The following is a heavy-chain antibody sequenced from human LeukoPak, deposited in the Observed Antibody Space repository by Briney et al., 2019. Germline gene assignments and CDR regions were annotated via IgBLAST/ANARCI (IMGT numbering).Heavy chain of an antibody. CDR3: ARGRLWSGYPGPLAY. Sequence: GSLRLSCAASGFTFSSYGMSWIRQPPGKGLEWIGSIYYSGSTYYNPSLKSRVTISVDTSKNQFSLKLSSVTAADTAVYYCARGRLWSGYPGPLAYWGQGTLVTVSS. CDR2: IYYSGST. V-gene: IGHV4-39*07. D-gene: IGHD3-3*01. CDR1: GFTFSSYG. J-gene: IGHJ4*02.